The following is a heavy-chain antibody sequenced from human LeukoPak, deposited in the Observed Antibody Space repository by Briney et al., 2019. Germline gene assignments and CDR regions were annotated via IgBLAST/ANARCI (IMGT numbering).Heavy chain of an antibody. J-gene: IGHJ4*02. V-gene: IGHV4-38-2*02. CDR2: IYHSGST. Sequence: PSETLSLTCTVSGYSISSGYYWGWIRQPPGKGLEWIGSIYHSGSTYYNPSLKSRVTISVDTSKNQFSLKLSSVTAADTAVYYCARGDFWSGYYPINNWGQGTLVTVSS. CDR1: GYSISSGYY. D-gene: IGHD3-3*01. CDR3: ARGDFWSGYYPINN.